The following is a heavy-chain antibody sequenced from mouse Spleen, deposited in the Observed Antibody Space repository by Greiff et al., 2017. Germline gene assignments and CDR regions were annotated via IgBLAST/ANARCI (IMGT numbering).Heavy chain of an antibody. CDR3: ARHRGSFDY. Sequence: EVQVVESGGGLVKLGGSLKLSCAASGFTFSSYAMSWVRQTPEKRLEWVATISSGGGNTYYPDSVKGRFTISRDNAKNTLYLQMSSLKSEDTAMYYCARHRGSFDYWGQGTTLTVSS. CDR1: GFTFSSYA. CDR2: ISSGGGNT. J-gene: IGHJ2*01. V-gene: IGHV5-9-3*01.